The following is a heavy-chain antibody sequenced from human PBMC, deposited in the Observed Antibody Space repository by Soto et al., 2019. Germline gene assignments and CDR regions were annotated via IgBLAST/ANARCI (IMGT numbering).Heavy chain of an antibody. Sequence: QVQLVQSGAEVKKPGSSVKVSCKASGGTFSSYAISWVRQPPGQGLEWMGGIIPIFGTANYAQKFQGRVTITADKSTSTAYMELSSLRSEDTAVYYCARLRGYSGYDYPYYFDYWGQGTLVTVSS. V-gene: IGHV1-69*06. CDR3: ARLRGYSGYDYPYYFDY. CDR2: IIPIFGTA. D-gene: IGHD5-12*01. J-gene: IGHJ4*02. CDR1: GGTFSSYA.